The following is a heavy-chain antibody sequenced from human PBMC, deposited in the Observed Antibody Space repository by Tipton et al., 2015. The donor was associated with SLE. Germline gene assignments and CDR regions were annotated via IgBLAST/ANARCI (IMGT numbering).Heavy chain of an antibody. Sequence: TLSLTCAVYGGSFSGYYWSWIRQPPGKGLEWIGEINHSGSTNYNPSLKSRVTIPVDTSKNQFSLKLSSVTVADTAVYYCAGSPEQQLVRGYYYYGMDVWGQGTTVTVSS. J-gene: IGHJ6*02. V-gene: IGHV4-34*01. D-gene: IGHD6-13*01. CDR2: INHSGST. CDR3: AGSPEQQLVRGYYYYGMDV. CDR1: GGSFSGYY.